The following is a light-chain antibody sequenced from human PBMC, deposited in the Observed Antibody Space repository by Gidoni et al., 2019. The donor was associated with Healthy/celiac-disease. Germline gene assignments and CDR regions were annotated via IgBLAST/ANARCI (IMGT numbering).Light chain of an antibody. J-gene: IGKJ3*01. Sequence: DIQIPPSPSSLSASVGDRVTITCRASQSISSYVNWYQQKPGKAPKLLIYAASSLQSGGPSRVSGSGSGTDFTLTISSLQPEDFATYYCQQSYSTPRTFGPGTKVDIK. CDR2: AAS. CDR1: QSISSY. CDR3: QQSYSTPRT. V-gene: IGKV1-39*01.